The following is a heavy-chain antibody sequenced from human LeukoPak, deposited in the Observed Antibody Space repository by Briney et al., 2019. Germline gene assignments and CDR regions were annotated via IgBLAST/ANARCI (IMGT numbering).Heavy chain of an antibody. D-gene: IGHD3-22*01. CDR2: ISRSSSMI. CDR1: GFTFSRYS. J-gene: IGHJ6*02. Sequence: GGSLRLSCAASGFTFSRYSMNWVRQAPGKGLEWVSYISRSSSMINYADSVKGRFTVSRDNARNSLYPQMNSLRDEDTAVYYCARDYYYDSSGDYYAMDVWGQGTTVTVSS. CDR3: ARDYYYDSSGDYYAMDV. V-gene: IGHV3-48*02.